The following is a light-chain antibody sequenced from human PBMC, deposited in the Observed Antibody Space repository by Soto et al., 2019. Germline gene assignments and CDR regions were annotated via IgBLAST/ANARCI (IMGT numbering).Light chain of an antibody. CDR3: SALTGTTYV. J-gene: IGLJ1*01. CDR1: SSDVGGNKY. V-gene: IGLV2-14*03. Sequence: QSALTQPASVSGSPGQSITISCTGTSSDVGGNKYVSWYQHYPGKAPKLMICDVSNRPSGVSNRFSGSKSGNTASLTISGLQAEDEADYYCSALTGTTYVFGTGTKVTVL. CDR2: DVS.